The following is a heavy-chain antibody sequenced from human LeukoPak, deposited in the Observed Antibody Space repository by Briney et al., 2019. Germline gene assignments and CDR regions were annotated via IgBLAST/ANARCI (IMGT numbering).Heavy chain of an antibody. CDR2: IIPIFGTA. J-gene: IGHJ3*02. D-gene: IGHD2-21*01. CDR1: GGTFSSYA. CDR3: ARGAQLSSAGSVVIDAFDI. V-gene: IGHV1-69*13. Sequence: SVKVSCKASGGTFSSYAISWVRQAPGQGLEWMGGIIPIFGTANYAQKFQGRVTITADESTSTAYMELSSLRSEDTAVYYCARGAQLSSAGSVVIDAFDIWDQGTMVTVSS.